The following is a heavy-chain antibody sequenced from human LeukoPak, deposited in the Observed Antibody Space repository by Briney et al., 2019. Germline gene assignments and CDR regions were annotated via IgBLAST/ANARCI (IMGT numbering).Heavy chain of an antibody. CDR2: ISAYKGNT. Sequence: ASVKVSCKASGYTFTSYGISWVRQAPGQGLEWMGWISAYKGNTNYAQKLQGRVTMTTDTSTSTAYMELRSLRSDDTAVYYCAIDQLGFDWYFDLWGRGTLVTVSS. D-gene: IGHD7-27*01. CDR1: GYTFTSYG. CDR3: AIDQLGFDWYFDL. V-gene: IGHV1-18*01. J-gene: IGHJ2*01.